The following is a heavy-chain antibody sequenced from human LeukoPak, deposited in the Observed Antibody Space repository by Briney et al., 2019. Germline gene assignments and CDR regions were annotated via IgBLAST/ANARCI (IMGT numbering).Heavy chain of an antibody. D-gene: IGHD6-19*01. CDR2: IEYDGSDK. CDR1: GFTFRTYG. CDR3: AKQWGGSGINNALDS. J-gene: IGHJ4*02. Sequence: PGGSLRLSCAVSGFTFRTYGMEWVRQAPGKGLEWVAFIEYDGSDKYYSDSVKGRFTISRDNSNNTLFLQMNSLRPEDTALYYCAKQWGGSGINNALDSWGQGTVVTVSS. V-gene: IGHV3-30*02.